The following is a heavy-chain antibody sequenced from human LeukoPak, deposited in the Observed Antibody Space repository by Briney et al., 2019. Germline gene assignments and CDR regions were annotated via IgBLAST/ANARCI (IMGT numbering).Heavy chain of an antibody. J-gene: IGHJ6*03. D-gene: IGHD6-6*01. CDR3: ARAIYSSSSYYYYYYMDV. Sequence: GGSLRLSCAASGFTFSSYGMTWVRQAPGKGLEWVSYISSSGSTIYYADSVKGRFTISRDNAKNSLYLQMSSLRAEDTAVYYCARAIYSSSSYYYYYYMDVWGKGTTVTVSS. CDR1: GFTFSSYG. V-gene: IGHV3-48*04. CDR2: ISSSGSTI.